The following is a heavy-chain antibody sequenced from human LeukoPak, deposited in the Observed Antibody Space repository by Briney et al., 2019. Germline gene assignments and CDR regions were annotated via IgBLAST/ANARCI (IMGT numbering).Heavy chain of an antibody. D-gene: IGHD4-11*01. CDR3: ARHEHLSDYSGADY. V-gene: IGHV5-51*01. Sequence: GESLKISCKGSAYDFNSYWIAWVRQMPGKGLEWMGLIYPYDSDTRYSPSFQGQVTISADKSITTAYLQWSSLKASDTAMYYCARHEHLSDYSGADYWGQGTLVTVSS. CDR2: IYPYDSDT. J-gene: IGHJ4*02. CDR1: AYDFNSYW.